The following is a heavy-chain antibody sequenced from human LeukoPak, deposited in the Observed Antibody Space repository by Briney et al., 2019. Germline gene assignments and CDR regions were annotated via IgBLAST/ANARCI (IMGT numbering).Heavy chain of an antibody. V-gene: IGHV4-31*03. D-gene: IGHD5-18*01. J-gene: IGHJ4*02. CDR2: IYYSGST. CDR3: ARSGYSYGFHFDY. Sequence: SQTLSLTCTVSGGSISSGGYYWSWIRQHPGKGLEWIGYIYYSGSTYYNPSLKSRVTISVDTSKNQFSLKLSSVTAADTAVYYCARSGYSYGFHFDYWGQGTLVTVSS. CDR1: GGSISSGGYY.